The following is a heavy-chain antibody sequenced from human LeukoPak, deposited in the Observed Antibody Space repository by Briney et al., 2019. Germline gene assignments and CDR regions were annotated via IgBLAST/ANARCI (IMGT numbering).Heavy chain of an antibody. CDR3: ARSNRGIRIAAAGTIPQGY. CDR2: INHSGST. V-gene: IGHV4-39*07. D-gene: IGHD6-13*01. Sequence: SETLSLTCTVSGGSISSSSYYWGWIRQPPGKGLEWIGEINHSGSTNYNPSLKSRVTISVDTSKNQFSLKLSSVTAADTAVYYCARSNRGIRIAAAGTIPQGYWGQGTLVTVSS. J-gene: IGHJ4*02. CDR1: GGSISSSSYY.